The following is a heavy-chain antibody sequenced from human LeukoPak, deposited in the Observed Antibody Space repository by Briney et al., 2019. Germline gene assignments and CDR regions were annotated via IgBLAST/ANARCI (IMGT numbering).Heavy chain of an antibody. V-gene: IGHV4-39*01. Sequence: SETLSLTCTVSGGSISSSSYYWGWIRQPPGKGLEWIGSIYYSGSTYYNPSLKSRVTISVDTSKNQFSLKLSSVTAADTAVYYCARVVYYYDSSGYYSADAFDIWGQGTMVTVSS. CDR3: ARVVYYYDSSGYYSADAFDI. J-gene: IGHJ3*02. CDR1: GGSISSSSYY. D-gene: IGHD3-22*01. CDR2: IYYSGST.